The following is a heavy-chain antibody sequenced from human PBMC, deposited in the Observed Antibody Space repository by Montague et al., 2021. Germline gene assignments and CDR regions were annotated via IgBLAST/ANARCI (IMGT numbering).Heavy chain of an antibody. D-gene: IGHD5-24*01. Sequence: SLRLSCAASEFTFSNFWMHWVRQAPGKGLVWVSRIVGDGHYKNYADSVRGRFTISRDNAENTLYLQMDGLRVGDTAVYYCVRDGDGFNFDYWGHGTLVTVSS. CDR2: IVGDGHYK. CDR3: VRDGDGFNFDY. CDR1: EFTFSNFW. J-gene: IGHJ4*01. V-gene: IGHV3-74*01.